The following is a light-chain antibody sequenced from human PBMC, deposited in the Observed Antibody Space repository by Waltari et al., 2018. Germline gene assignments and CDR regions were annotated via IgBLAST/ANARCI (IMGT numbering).Light chain of an antibody. J-gene: IGKJ1*01. CDR2: WAS. V-gene: IGKV4-1*01. CDR1: QSVLYSPNNKNY. CDR3: HQYSTTPWT. Sequence: DFVMTQSPDSLAVSLGERATINCKSSQSVLYSPNNKNYLAWYQQKPGQPPNLLSYWASTRESGVPDRFSGSGSGTDFTLTISSLQAEDVAVYYCHQYSTTPWTFGQGTKVEIK.